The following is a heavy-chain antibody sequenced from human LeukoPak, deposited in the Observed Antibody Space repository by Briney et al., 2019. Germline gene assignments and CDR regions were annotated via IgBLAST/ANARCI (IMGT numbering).Heavy chain of an antibody. CDR2: ISDSGGST. CDR3: AKDHYYGSTWGYFDY. Sequence: GGSLRLSCAASGFTFSSSAMSWVRQAPGKGLEWVSVISDSGGSTYYADSVKGRFTISRDDSKNTLYLQMNSLRAEDTAVYYCAKDHYYGSTWGYFDYWGQGTLVTVSS. CDR1: GFTFSSSA. J-gene: IGHJ4*02. D-gene: IGHD3-10*01. V-gene: IGHV3-23*01.